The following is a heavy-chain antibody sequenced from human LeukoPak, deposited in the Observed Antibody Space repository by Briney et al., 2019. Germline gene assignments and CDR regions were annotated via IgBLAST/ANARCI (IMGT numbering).Heavy chain of an antibody. D-gene: IGHD1-26*01. CDR3: ARDPSGSYSY. J-gene: IGHJ4*02. CDR2: ISSSSSYI. V-gene: IGHV3-21*01. Sequence: GGSLRVSCAASGFTFSSYSMNWVRQAPGKGLEWVSSISSSSSYIYYADSVKGRFTISRDNAKNSLYLQMNSLRAEDTAVYYCARDPSGSYSYWGQGTLVTVSS. CDR1: GFTFSSYS.